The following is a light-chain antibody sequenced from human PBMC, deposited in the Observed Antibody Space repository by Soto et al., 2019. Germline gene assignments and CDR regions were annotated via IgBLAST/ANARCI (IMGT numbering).Light chain of an antibody. CDR1: QIIVTY. CDR2: GAS. Sequence: DVLMTQSPSSLSASVGDRVTITCRASQIIVTYLSWYQQRPGKAPTLHIYGASTLQRGVPSRFSGSGSGTDFTLTISNLQPEDSATYYCQQTYSTPITFGRGTRLEIK. J-gene: IGKJ5*01. CDR3: QQTYSTPIT. V-gene: IGKV1-39*01.